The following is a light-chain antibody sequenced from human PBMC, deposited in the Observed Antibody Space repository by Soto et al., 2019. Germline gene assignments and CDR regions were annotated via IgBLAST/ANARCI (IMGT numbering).Light chain of an antibody. CDR1: QGIRNF. V-gene: IGKV1-27*01. CDR2: AAS. Sequence: DIQMTQSPTSLSASVGDRVTITCRASQGIRNFVAWYQQKPGKAPKLLIYAASTLQSGVPSRFSGSGSGTDFTLTINSLQPEAVATYASQADSCVPVFGPGTKVEIK. CDR3: QADSCVPV. J-gene: IGKJ3*01.